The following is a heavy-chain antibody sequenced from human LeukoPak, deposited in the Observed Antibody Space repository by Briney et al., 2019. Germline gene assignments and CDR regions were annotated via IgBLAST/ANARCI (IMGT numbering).Heavy chain of an antibody. J-gene: IGHJ4*02. CDR1: DGAITGYY. CDR2: IHYGGST. D-gene: IGHD6-13*01. Sequence: SSETLSLTCTVSDGAITGYYWGWIRQPPGKGLDWIGHIHYGGSTNYNPTLKGRVTISVDTSKNHFSLKLTSMTAADTAVYYCARGSSTSWTYYFDYWGQGALVTVSS. CDR3: ARGSSTSWTYYFDY. V-gene: IGHV4-59*01.